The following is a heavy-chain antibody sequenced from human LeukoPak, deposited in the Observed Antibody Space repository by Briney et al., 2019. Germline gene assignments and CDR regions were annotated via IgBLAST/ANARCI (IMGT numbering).Heavy chain of an antibody. D-gene: IGHD2-15*01. J-gene: IGHJ4*02. CDR2: IYHSGST. Sequence: YWSWIRQPPGKGLEWIGSIYHSGSTYYNPSLKSRVTISVDTSKNQFSLKLSSVTAADTAVYYCARSYCSGGSCYRAHFDYWGQGTLVTVSS. V-gene: IGHV4-38-2*01. CDR1: Y. CDR3: ARSYCSGGSCYRAHFDY.